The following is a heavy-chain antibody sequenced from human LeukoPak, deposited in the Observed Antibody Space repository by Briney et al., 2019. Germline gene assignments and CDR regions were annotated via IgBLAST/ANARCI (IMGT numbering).Heavy chain of an antibody. CDR2: ISSNGGST. CDR3: AREGATLRPFDH. D-gene: IGHD1-26*01. J-gene: IGHJ4*02. V-gene: IGHV3-64*01. Sequence: GGSLRLSCAASGFTFSSYAMHWVRQAPGKGLEYVSAISSNGGSTYYANSVKGRFTISRDNSKNTLYLQMGSLRAEDMAVYYCAREGATLRPFDHWGQGTLVTVSS. CDR1: GFTFSSYA.